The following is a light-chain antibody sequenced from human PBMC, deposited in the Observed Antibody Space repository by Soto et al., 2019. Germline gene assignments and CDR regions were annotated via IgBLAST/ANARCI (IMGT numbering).Light chain of an antibody. CDR3: QQYYSYPPQ. Sequence: AIRMTQSPSSLSASTGDRVTITCRASQGISSYLAWYQQKPGKAPKLLIYAASTLQSGVPSRFSGSGSGTDFTLTISCLQSEDFATYYCQQYYSYPPQFAPGTKVDIK. CDR1: QGISSY. CDR2: AAS. V-gene: IGKV1-8*01. J-gene: IGKJ3*01.